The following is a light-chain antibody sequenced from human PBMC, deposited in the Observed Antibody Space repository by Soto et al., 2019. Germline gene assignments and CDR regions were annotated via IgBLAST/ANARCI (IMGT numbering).Light chain of an antibody. Sequence: EIVLTQSPGTLSLSPGERATLSCRASQSVSSSYVTWYQQKPGQAPRLLIYGASSRATGIPDRFSGSGSGTDFTLTINRLEPEDFAVYYCQQYNSSPYTFGQGTKLEIK. CDR3: QQYNSSPYT. J-gene: IGKJ2*01. V-gene: IGKV3-20*01. CDR1: QSVSSSY. CDR2: GAS.